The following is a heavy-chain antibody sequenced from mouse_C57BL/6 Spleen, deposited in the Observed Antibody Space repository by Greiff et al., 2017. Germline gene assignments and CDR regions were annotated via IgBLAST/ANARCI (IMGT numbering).Heavy chain of an antibody. V-gene: IGHV1-69*01. D-gene: IGHD4-1*02. Sequence: QVQLQQPGAELVMPGASVKLSCKASGYTFTSYWMHWVKQRPGQGLEWIGEIDPSDSYTNYNQKFKGKSTLTVDKSSSTAYMQLSSLTSEDSAVYYCAANWYFDYWGQGTTLTVSS. CDR3: AANWYFDY. CDR1: GYTFTSYW. CDR2: IDPSDSYT. J-gene: IGHJ2*01.